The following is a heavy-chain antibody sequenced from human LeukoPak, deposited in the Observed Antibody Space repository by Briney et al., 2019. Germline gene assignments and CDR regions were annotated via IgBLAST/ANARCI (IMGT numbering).Heavy chain of an antibody. J-gene: IGHJ5*02. CDR3: ARVRTRNYDFWSGYSNWFDP. D-gene: IGHD3-3*01. CDR2: ISGSGGST. CDR1: GFTFSSYA. Sequence: GGSLRLSCAASGFTFSSYAMSWVRQAPGKGLEWVSAISGSGGSTYYADSVKGRFTISRDNSKNTLYLQMNSLRAEDTAVYYCARVRTRNYDFWSGYSNWFDPWGQGTLVTVSS. V-gene: IGHV3-23*01.